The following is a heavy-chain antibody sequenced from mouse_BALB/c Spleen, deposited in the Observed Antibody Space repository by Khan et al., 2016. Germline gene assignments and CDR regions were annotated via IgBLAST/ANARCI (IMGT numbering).Heavy chain of an antibody. V-gene: IGHV1-80*01. J-gene: IGHJ2*01. Sequence: QVQLQQSGAELVRPGSSVKISCKASGYAFSSYWMNWVKQRPGQGLEWIGQIYPGDGDTNYNGKFKGKATLTADKSSSTAYMQLSSLTSEDSAVYFCARDGLTGAFDYWGQGTTRTVSS. CDR3: ARDGLTGAFDY. D-gene: IGHD4-1*01. CDR1: GYAFSSYW. CDR2: IYPGDGDT.